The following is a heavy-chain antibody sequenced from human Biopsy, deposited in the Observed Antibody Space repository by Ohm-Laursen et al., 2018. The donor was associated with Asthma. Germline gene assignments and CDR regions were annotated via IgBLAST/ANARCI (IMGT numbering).Heavy chain of an antibody. D-gene: IGHD6-13*01. CDR1: SGSGGYMRSGNYY. CDR2: IYYSGTT. CDR3: VRGSSSWHHGPFHYYYGLDV. J-gene: IGHJ6*02. V-gene: IGHV4-39*01. Sequence: SDTLSLTCSLSSGSGGYMRSGNYYWGWIRQPPGKGLEWIGSIYYSGTTYYNPSLESRVTVSADTSKNRFSLKLTSVTAADTAVYYCVRGSSSWHHGPFHYYYGLDVWGQRTTATVSS.